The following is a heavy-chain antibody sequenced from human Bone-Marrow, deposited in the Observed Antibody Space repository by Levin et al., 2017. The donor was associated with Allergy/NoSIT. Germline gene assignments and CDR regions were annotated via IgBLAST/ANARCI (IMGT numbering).Heavy chain of an antibody. Sequence: SETLSLTCTVSGGSMSSYYWSWIRQSPERGLEWIAYIYYTGDDSYNPSLEGRVTISADTPKNQFSLTLNSVTAADTAFYYCARARDSFGYLPLDYWGPGTLVTVSS. CDR2: IYYTGDD. CDR3: ARARDSFGYLPLDY. CDR1: GGSMSSYY. J-gene: IGHJ4*01. V-gene: IGHV4-59*01. D-gene: IGHD5-18*01.